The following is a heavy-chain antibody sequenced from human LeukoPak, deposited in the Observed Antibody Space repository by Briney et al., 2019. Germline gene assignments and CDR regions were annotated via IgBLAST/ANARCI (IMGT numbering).Heavy chain of an antibody. CDR3: ARRRYSGYDSFDY. Sequence: SETLSLTCTVSGDSISPYYWSWIRQPPGKGLECIGYIYYIGTTNYNPSLKSRVTISVDTSKNQFSLQLSSVTAADTAVYYCARRRYSGYDSFDYWGQGTLVTVSS. D-gene: IGHD5-12*01. CDR2: IYYIGTT. CDR1: GDSISPYY. V-gene: IGHV4-59*08. J-gene: IGHJ4*02.